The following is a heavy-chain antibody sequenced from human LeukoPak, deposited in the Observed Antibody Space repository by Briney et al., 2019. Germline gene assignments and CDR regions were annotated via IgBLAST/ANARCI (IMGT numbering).Heavy chain of an antibody. CDR2: ISQSGST. CDR1: GGSFNGYY. CDR3: ARRSLYSISSGITP. D-gene: IGHD6-6*01. Sequence: SETLSLTCAVYGGSFNGYYWNWICQPPGKGPEWIGDISQSGSTTYNPSLKSRVTISIDTSKNQVSLKLNSVTAADTAVYYCARRSLYSISSGITPWGQGTLVTVSS. J-gene: IGHJ5*02. V-gene: IGHV4-34*01.